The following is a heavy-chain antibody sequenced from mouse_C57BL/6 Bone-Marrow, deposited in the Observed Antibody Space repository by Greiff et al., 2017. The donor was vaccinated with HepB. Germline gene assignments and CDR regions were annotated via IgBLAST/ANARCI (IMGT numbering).Heavy chain of an antibody. D-gene: IGHD1-1*01. V-gene: IGHV1-20*01. Sequence: EVNVVESGPELVKPGDSVKISCKASGYSFTGYFMNWVMQSHGKSLEWIGRINPYNGDTFYNQKFKGKATLTVDKSSSTAHMELRSLTSEDSAVYYCARRGTTNYAMDYWGQGTSVTVSS. CDR3: ARRGTTNYAMDY. CDR1: GYSFTGYF. CDR2: INPYNGDT. J-gene: IGHJ4*01.